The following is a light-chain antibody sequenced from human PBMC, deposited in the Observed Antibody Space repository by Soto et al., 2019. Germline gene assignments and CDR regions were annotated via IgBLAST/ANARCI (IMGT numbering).Light chain of an antibody. Sequence: EIVMTQFPATLSVSPGERATLSCRASQSVSSNLDWYQQKGGQAPRLLMYGATTRATGVPARFSGSGSGTEFTLTISSLQSEDVAVYYCQQYNNWPPGTFGQGTKLEIK. V-gene: IGKV3-15*01. CDR1: QSVSSN. CDR2: GAT. J-gene: IGKJ2*02. CDR3: QQYNNWPPGT.